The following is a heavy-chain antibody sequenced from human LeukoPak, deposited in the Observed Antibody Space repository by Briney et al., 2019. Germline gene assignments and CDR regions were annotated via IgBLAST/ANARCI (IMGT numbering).Heavy chain of an antibody. Sequence: GGSLRLSCAASGFTSNNYAMSWVRQAPGKGLEWVSAISGSGGATYYADSVKGRFTISRDNSKNTLYLQMNSLRAEDTALYYCASLDYFDSSDYGDYWGQGTLVTVSS. J-gene: IGHJ4*02. CDR2: ISGSGGAT. CDR3: ASLDYFDSSDYGDY. CDR1: GFTSNNYA. V-gene: IGHV3-23*01. D-gene: IGHD3-22*01.